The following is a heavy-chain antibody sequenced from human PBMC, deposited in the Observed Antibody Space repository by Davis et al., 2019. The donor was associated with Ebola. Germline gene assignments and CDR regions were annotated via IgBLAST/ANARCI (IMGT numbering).Heavy chain of an antibody. J-gene: IGHJ4*02. V-gene: IGHV4-34*01. CDR2: INHSGST. D-gene: IGHD6-19*01. CDR1: GGSFSGYY. Sequence: PSETLSLTCAVYGGSFSGYYWSWIRQPPGKGLEWIGEINHSGSTNYNPSLKSRVTISVDTSKNQFSLKLSSVTAADTAVYYCARRGRLAVAGTNFDYWGQGTLVTVSS. CDR3: ARRGRLAVAGTNFDY.